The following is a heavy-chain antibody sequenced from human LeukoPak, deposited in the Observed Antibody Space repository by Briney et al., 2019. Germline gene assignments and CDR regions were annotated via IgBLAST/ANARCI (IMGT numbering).Heavy chain of an antibody. Sequence: SETLSLTCTVLGGSITSSNYYWGWIRQPPGKRLELIANLYYSGSTNYNPSLQRRVTISVDKPNNQFSLKLSSVTAADTAVYYCVYYYGSGSVEYWGQGTLVTVSS. CDR3: VYYYGSGSVEY. V-gene: IGHV4-39*01. D-gene: IGHD3-10*01. CDR1: GGSITSSNYY. CDR2: LYYSGST. J-gene: IGHJ4*02.